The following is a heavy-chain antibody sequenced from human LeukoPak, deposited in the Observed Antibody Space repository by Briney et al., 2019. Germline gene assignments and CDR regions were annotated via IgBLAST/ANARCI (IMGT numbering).Heavy chain of an antibody. Sequence: GGSLRLSCAGSGFTFSSYWMSWARQAPGKGLEWVANIKQDGSEKHYVDSVKGRFTISRDNAKNSLFLQMNSLRAEDTAVYFCARVKQQLVRLLGRDTTYYYYYYMDVWGKGTTVTVS. CDR2: IKQDGSEK. V-gene: IGHV3-7*01. CDR3: ARVKQQLVRLLGRDTTYYYYYYMDV. D-gene: IGHD6-13*01. CDR1: GFTFSSYW. J-gene: IGHJ6*03.